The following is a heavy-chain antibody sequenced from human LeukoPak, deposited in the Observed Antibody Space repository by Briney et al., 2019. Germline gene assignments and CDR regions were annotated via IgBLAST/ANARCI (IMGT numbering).Heavy chain of an antibody. D-gene: IGHD3-22*01. Sequence: ASVKVSCKASGYIFTGYYMHWVRQAPGQGLEWMGWINPNSGVTNYAQKFQGRVTMTRDTSISTAYMELSRLRSDDTAVYYCARGQVYYYDSSGYRYYFDYWGQGTLVTVSS. J-gene: IGHJ4*02. CDR2: INPNSGVT. CDR1: GYIFTGYY. V-gene: IGHV1-2*02. CDR3: ARGQVYYYDSSGYRYYFDY.